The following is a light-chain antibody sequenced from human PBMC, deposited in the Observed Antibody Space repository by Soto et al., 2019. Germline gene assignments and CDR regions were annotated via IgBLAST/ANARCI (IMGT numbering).Light chain of an antibody. J-gene: IGKJ2*01. CDR1: QSVSSSY. CDR3: QQYGSSPAYT. CDR2: GAL. Sequence: EIVLTQSPGTLSLSPGERATLSCRASQSVSSSYLAGYQQKPGQAPRLLIYGALNRATGIPDKFSASGSGTAVALTISRLEPEYFAMDDCQQYGSSPAYTVGQGTKLEIK. V-gene: IGKV3-20*01.